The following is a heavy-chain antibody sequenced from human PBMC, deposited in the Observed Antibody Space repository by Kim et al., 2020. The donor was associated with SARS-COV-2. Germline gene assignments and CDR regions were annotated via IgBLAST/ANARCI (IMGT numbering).Heavy chain of an antibody. CDR1: GYSFSSYW. CDR3: ARASSGSLI. CDR2: IYPSDSDT. J-gene: IGHJ3*02. Sequence: GESLKISCKGSGYSFSSYWIGWVRQMPGKALEWMGVIYPSDSDTRYSPSFQGQVTFSADKSISTAYLQWSSLKASDTAMYYCARASSGSLIWGQGTMVTVSS. D-gene: IGHD1-26*01. V-gene: IGHV5-51*01.